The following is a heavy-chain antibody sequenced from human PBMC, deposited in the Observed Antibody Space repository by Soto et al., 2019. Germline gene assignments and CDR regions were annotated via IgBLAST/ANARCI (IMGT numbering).Heavy chain of an antibody. CDR2: IYYTGNT. Sequence: LSLTCSVSGGSMNNNSYYWGWIRQPPGKGLEWIGTIYYTGNTFYNPSLRSRVTISVDTSKNQLSLNLTSLTVADTAVYYCARPRWKDGIKWGRGILVTVS. V-gene: IGHV4-39*01. D-gene: IGHD1-20*01. CDR3: ARPRWKDGIK. CDR1: GGSMNNNSYY. J-gene: IGHJ4*02.